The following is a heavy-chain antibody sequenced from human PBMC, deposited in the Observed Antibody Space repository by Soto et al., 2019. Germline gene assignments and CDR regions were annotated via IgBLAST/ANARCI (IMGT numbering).Heavy chain of an antibody. V-gene: IGHV3-23*01. CDR1: GFTFSTYG. CDR2: ISGSGDST. CDR3: AKGDRIAAAGSIDY. Sequence: DVQMLESGGGLVQPGGSLRLSCAASGFTFSTYGMNWVRQVPGKGLEWVSSISGSGDSTNYADPVKGRFTISRDNSKNTLYLQMSSLRVEDTAVYYCAKGDRIAAAGSIDYWGQGTLVTVSS. D-gene: IGHD6-13*01. J-gene: IGHJ4*02.